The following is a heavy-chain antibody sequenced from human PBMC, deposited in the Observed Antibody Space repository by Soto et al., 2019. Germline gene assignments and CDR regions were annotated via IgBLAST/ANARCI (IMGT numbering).Heavy chain of an antibody. V-gene: IGHV4-30-4*08. D-gene: IGHD3-10*01. CDR1: GASISSGDYS. CDR2: IYYTGTT. Sequence: ASETLSLTCTVSGASISSGDYSWSWIRQYPGQGLEWIGDIYYTGTTNYNPSLKSRLTISVDTSKNQFSLKLDSVTAADTAVYYCARNYYGSRSYNWFDPWGQGTPVTVSS. CDR3: ARNYYGSRSYNWFDP. J-gene: IGHJ5*02.